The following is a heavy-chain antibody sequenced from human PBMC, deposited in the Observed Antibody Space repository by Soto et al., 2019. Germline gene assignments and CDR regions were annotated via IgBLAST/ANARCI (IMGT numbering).Heavy chain of an antibody. D-gene: IGHD3-22*01. CDR1: GLTFSSYA. Sequence: EVQLLESGGGLVQPGGSLRLSCVVSGLTFSSYAMSWVRQAPGKGLEWVSVITGSGDSTYYVDSVKGRFTMSRDNSKNTLYLKRNSLRAEDTAVYYCAKGGGYYSLSFGGQGTLVTVSS. CDR3: AKGGGYYSLSF. V-gene: IGHV3-23*01. CDR2: ITGSGDST. J-gene: IGHJ4*02.